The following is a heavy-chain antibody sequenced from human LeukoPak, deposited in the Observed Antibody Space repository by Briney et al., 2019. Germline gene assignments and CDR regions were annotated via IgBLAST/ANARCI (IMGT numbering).Heavy chain of an antibody. CDR3: AKVAGDGPYYFNY. Sequence: GGSLRLSCAASGFTFSSSAMSWVRQVPGKGLEWVSVISTSGGSTHYADSVKGRFTISRDNSKSTLYLQMNSLRVEDTAVFYCAKVAGDGPYYFNYWGQGTLVTVSS. D-gene: IGHD6-19*01. CDR2: ISTSGGST. V-gene: IGHV3-23*01. J-gene: IGHJ4*02. CDR1: GFTFSSSA.